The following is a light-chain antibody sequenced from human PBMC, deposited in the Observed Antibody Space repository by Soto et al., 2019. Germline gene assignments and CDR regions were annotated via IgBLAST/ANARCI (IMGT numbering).Light chain of an antibody. CDR2: RNN. J-gene: IGLJ2*01. CDR3: AAWDDSLSVP. Sequence: QSVLTQPPSASGTPGQRVTISCSGSSSNIGKNYVYWYQQLPGTAPKLLIYRNNQRPSGVPDRFSGSKSGTSASLAISGLRSEDEADYYCAAWDDSLSVPFGGGTKVTVL. V-gene: IGLV1-47*01. CDR1: SSNIGKNY.